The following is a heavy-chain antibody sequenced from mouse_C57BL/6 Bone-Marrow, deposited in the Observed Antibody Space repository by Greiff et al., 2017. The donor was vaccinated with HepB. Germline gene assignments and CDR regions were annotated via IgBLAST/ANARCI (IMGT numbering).Heavy chain of an antibody. CDR2: ISSGGSYT. Sequence: DVQLVESGGDLVKPGGSLKLSCAASGFTFSSYGMSWVRQTPDKRLEWVATISSGGSYTYYPDSVKGRFTISRDNAKNTLYLQMSSLKSEDTAMYYCARHRGLPDYWGQGTTLTVSS. J-gene: IGHJ2*01. CDR3: ARHRGLPDY. V-gene: IGHV5-6*01. D-gene: IGHD2-4*01. CDR1: GFTFSSYG.